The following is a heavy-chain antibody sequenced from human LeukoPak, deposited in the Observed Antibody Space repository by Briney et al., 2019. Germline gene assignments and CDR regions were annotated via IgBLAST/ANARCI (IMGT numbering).Heavy chain of an antibody. CDR3: ASKTYYYGPFDY. CDR2: IYYSGST. CDR1: GGSISSYY. Sequence: SETLSLTCTVSGGSISSYYWSWIRQPPGKGLEWIGYIYYSGSTNYNPSLKSRVTISVDTSKNQFSLKLSSVTAADTAVYYCASKTYYYGPFDYWGQGTRVTVSS. V-gene: IGHV4-59*08. D-gene: IGHD3-10*01. J-gene: IGHJ4*02.